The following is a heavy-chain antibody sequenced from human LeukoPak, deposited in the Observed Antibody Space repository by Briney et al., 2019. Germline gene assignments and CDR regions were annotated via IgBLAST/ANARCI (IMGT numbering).Heavy chain of an antibody. CDR2: IYYSGST. CDR3: ARENCSGGSCYSHYYYYMDV. D-gene: IGHD2-15*01. CDR1: GGSISSSSYY. V-gene: IGHV4-39*07. J-gene: IGHJ6*03. Sequence: PSETLSLTCAVPGGSISSSSYYWGWIRQPPGKGLEWIGSIYYSGSTYYNPSLKSRVTISVDTSKNQFSLKLSSVTAADTAVYYCARENCSGGSCYSHYYYYMDVWGKGTTVTVSS.